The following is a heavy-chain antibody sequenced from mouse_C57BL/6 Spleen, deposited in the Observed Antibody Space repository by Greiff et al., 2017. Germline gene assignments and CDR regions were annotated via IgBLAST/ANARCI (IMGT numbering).Heavy chain of an antibody. CDR1: GYTFTSYW. D-gene: IGHD2-4*01. Sequence: QVQLQQSGTELVKPWASVKLSCKASGYTFTSYWMHWVKQRPGQGLEWIGNINPSNGGTNYNEKFKSKATLTVDKSSSTAYMQLSSLTSEDSAVYYCAIYDYEIDYFDYWGQGTTLTVSS. CDR2: INPSNGGT. V-gene: IGHV1-53*01. CDR3: AIYDYEIDYFDY. J-gene: IGHJ2*01.